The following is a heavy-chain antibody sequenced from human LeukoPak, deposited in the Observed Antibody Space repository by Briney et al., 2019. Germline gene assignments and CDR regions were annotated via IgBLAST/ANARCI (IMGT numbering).Heavy chain of an antibody. CDR1: GYSISSGYY. CDR3: ARRVTMVRGVRWSRENWFDP. Sequence: PSETLSLTCTVSGYSISSGYYWGWIRQPPGKGLECIGSIYHSGSTYYNPSLKSRVTISVDTSKNQFSLKLSSVTAADTAVYYCARRVTMVRGVRWSRENWFDPWGQGTLVTVSS. CDR2: IYHSGST. J-gene: IGHJ5*02. D-gene: IGHD3-10*01. V-gene: IGHV4-38-2*02.